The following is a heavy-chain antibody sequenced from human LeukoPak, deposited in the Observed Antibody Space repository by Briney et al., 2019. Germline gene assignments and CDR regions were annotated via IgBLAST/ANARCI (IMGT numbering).Heavy chain of an antibody. CDR2: ISAYNGNT. D-gene: IGHD2-21*02. J-gene: IGHJ4*02. CDR3: ARDLLAYCGGDCPIDY. Sequence: ASVKVSCKASGYTFTSYGINWVRQAPGQGLEGMGWISAYNGNTNYAQKLQGRVTMTTDTSTSTAYMELRSLRSDDTAVYYCARDLLAYCGGDCPIDYWGQGTLVTVSS. V-gene: IGHV1-18*01. CDR1: GYTFTSYG.